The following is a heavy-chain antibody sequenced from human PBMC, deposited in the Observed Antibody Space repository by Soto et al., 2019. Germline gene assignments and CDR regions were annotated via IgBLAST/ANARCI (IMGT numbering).Heavy chain of an antibody. CDR1: GGSISSGGHY. J-gene: IGHJ1*01. V-gene: IGHV4-31*03. D-gene: IGHD3-10*01. Sequence: QVQLQESGPGLVKPSQTLSLTCTVSGGSISSGGHYWSWIRQHPGKGLEWIGYIYSSGTTYYHPSRKGRGTISIDASQNQFSLKLNSVPAGDTAVYYCARVGSGEYVYGSFQHWGQGTLVTVSS. CDR3: ARVGSGEYVYGSFQH. CDR2: IYSSGTT.